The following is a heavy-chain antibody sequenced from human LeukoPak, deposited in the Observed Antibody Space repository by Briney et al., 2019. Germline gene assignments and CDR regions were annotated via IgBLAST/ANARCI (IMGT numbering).Heavy chain of an antibody. CDR2: ISSSGSTI. V-gene: IGHV3-48*03. D-gene: IGHD3-3*01. Sequence: GGSLRLSCAASGFTFSSYEMNWVRQAPGKGLEWVSYISSSGSTIYYADSVKGRFTISRDNAKNSLYLQMNSLRAEDTAVYYCAREKSYYDFWSGYLNDAFDIWGQGTMVTVSS. CDR3: AREKSYYDFWSGYLNDAFDI. CDR1: GFTFSSYE. J-gene: IGHJ3*02.